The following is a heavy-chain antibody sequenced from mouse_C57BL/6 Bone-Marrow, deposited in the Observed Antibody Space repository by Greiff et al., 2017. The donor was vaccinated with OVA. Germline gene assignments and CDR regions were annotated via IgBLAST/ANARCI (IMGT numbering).Heavy chain of an antibody. CDR1: GYTFTSYW. J-gene: IGHJ3*01. CDR2: IYPSDSET. Sequence: QVQLKESGAELVRPGSSVKLSCKASGYTFTSYWMDWVKQRPGQGLEWIGNIYPSDSETHYNQKFKDKATLTVDKSSSTAYMQLSSLTSEDSAVYYCARGIFGYYYGSSLWFAYWGQGTLVTVSA. V-gene: IGHV1-61*01. D-gene: IGHD1-1*01. CDR3: ARGIFGYYYGSSLWFAY.